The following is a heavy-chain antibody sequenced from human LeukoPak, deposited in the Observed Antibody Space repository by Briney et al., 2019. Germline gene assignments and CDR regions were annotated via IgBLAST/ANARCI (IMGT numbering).Heavy chain of an antibody. CDR3: ARAPTGYSSSWYGPTQGANDAFDI. J-gene: IGHJ3*02. D-gene: IGHD6-13*01. V-gene: IGHV4-4*07. Sequence: SETLSLTCTVSGGSISSYYWSWIRQPAGKGLEWIGRIYTSGSTNYNPSLKSRVTMSVDTSKNQFSLKLSSVTAADTAVYYCARAPTGYSSSWYGPTQGANDAFDIWGQGTMVTVSS. CDR1: GGSISSYY. CDR2: IYTSGST.